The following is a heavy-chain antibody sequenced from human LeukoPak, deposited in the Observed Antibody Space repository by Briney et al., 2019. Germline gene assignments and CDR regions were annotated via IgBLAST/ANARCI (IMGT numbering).Heavy chain of an antibody. V-gene: IGHV4-34*01. Sequence: SETLSLTCAVYGGSLSGYYWSWIRQPPGKGLEWIGEINHSGSTNYNPSLKSRVTISVDTSKNQFSLKLSSVTAADTAVYYCARNGRGYCSSTSCYGRIGAFDIWGQGTMVTVSS. CDR2: INHSGST. CDR1: GGSLSGYY. J-gene: IGHJ3*02. CDR3: ARNGRGYCSSTSCYGRIGAFDI. D-gene: IGHD2-2*01.